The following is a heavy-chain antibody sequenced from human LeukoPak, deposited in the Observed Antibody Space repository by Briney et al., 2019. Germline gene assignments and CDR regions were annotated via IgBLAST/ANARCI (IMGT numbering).Heavy chain of an antibody. CDR3: AKDTISQSYYEYYFDY. J-gene: IGHJ4*02. CDR2: ISKDGSTS. CDR1: GFTFSNHW. D-gene: IGHD3-22*01. Sequence: GGSLRLSCEASGFTFSNHWMHWVRQAPGKGLVWVSVISKDGSTSIYADSVKGRFTISRDNSKNTLYLQMNSLRAEDTAVYYCAKDTISQSYYEYYFDYWGQGTLVTVSS. V-gene: IGHV3-74*01.